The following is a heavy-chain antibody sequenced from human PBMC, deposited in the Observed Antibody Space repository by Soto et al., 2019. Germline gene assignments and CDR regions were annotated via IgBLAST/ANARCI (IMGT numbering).Heavy chain of an antibody. V-gene: IGHV3-23*01. CDR3: AKDQPSGYGGNLAVEDYYYYYYGMDV. Sequence: GGSLRLSCAASGFTFSSYAMSWVRQAPGKGLEWVSAISGSGGSTYYADSVKGRFTISRDNSKNTLYLQMNSLRAEDTAVYYCAKDQPSGYGGNLAVEDYYYYYYGMDVWGQGTTVTVSS. D-gene: IGHD2-21*02. J-gene: IGHJ6*02. CDR2: ISGSGGST. CDR1: GFTFSSYA.